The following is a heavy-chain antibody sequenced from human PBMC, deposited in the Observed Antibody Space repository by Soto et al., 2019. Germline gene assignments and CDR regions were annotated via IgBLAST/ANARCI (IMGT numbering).Heavy chain of an antibody. CDR2: IYYSGST. CDR1: GGSISIYS. Sequence: SETLSLTCTFPGGSISIYSGGWFRQPPGKGLKWIGYIYYSGSTNYNPPLKSRSTKSVATPKNNSPRRLTSVPPENRPDNYCAKDQTLLDRFYYYYMDVGGKGTTVTVSS. J-gene: IGHJ6*03. D-gene: IGHD2-21*01. CDR3: AKDQTLLDRFYYYYMDV. V-gene: IGHV4-59*12.